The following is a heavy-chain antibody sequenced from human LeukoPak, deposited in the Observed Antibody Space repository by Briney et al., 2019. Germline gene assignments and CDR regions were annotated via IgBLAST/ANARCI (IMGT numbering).Heavy chain of an antibody. CDR1: GYNFASYW. D-gene: IGHD6-19*01. J-gene: IGHJ4*02. Sequence: GESLKISCKGSGYNFASYWIVWVRQMPGKGLEWMGIINPADSDTRYSPSFQGQVTISADKSISTTYLQWTSLKASDTAMYYCARQWLFDYWGQGPLVTVSS. CDR2: INPADSDT. V-gene: IGHV5-51*01. CDR3: ARQWLFDY.